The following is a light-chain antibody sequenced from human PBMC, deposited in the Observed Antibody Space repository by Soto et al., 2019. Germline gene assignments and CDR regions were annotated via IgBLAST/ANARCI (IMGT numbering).Light chain of an antibody. CDR1: QSVSNN. CDR3: QQYNSWPLT. V-gene: IGKV3-15*01. CDR2: GAS. Sequence: ETVMTQSPATLSVSPGESATLSCRASQSVSNNLVWYQQKPGQAPRLLIYGASTRATGIPARFSGSGSGTEFTLTISSLQSEDIAVYSCQQYNSWPLTFGQGTKVDIK. J-gene: IGKJ1*01.